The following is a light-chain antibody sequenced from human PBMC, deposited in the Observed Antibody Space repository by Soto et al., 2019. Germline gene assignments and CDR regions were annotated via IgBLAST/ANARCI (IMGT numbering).Light chain of an antibody. V-gene: IGKV3-15*01. CDR1: PSVGRN. Sequence: EIVRTQSPATLSVSPGERATISCRASPSVGRNLAWYQKKPGQSPRLLVYGASTRATGITARFSGSGSGTDFNLTISRLETEDFAVYDCQQRSNWAWTFGQGTKVDI. CDR2: GAS. J-gene: IGKJ1*01. CDR3: QQRSNWAWT.